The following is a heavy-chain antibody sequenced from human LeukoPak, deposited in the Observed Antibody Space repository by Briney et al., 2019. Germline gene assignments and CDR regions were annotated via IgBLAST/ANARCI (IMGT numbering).Heavy chain of an antibody. CDR1: GFTFSSFD. J-gene: IGHJ5*02. V-gene: IGHV3-21*01. D-gene: IGHD2-2*01. CDR2: ISTSSRYI. Sequence: GGSLRLSCAASGFTFSSFDMNWVRQAPGKGLEWVSSISTSSRYIYYRDSVKGRFTISRDDAKNSLYLQMNSLRVEDTAVYYCARADCSGSTCYLRRSWFDPWGQGALVTVSS. CDR3: ARADCSGSTCYLRRSWFDP.